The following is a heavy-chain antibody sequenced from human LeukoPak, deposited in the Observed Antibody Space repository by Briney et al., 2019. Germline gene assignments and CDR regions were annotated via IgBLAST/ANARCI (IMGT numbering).Heavy chain of an antibody. D-gene: IGHD3-10*01. V-gene: IGHV1-69*06. CDR3: ARDLHGYYGSGSYFWFDP. CDR2: IIPIFGTA. Sequence: SVKVSCKASGGTFSSYAISWVRQAPGQGLEWMGGIIPIFGTANYAQKFQGRVTITADKSTSTAYMELSSLRSEDTAVYYCARDLHGYYGSGSYFWFDPWGQGTLVTVSS. CDR1: GGTFSSYA. J-gene: IGHJ5*02.